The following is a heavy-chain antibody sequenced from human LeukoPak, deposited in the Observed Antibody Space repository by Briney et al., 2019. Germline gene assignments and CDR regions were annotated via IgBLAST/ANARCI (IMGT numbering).Heavy chain of an antibody. V-gene: IGHV3-48*02. CDR1: GFTFSSYS. Sequence: PGGSLRLSCAASGFTFSSYSMNWVRQAPGKGLEWVSYISSSSSTIYYADSVKGRFTISRDNAKNSLYLQMNSLRDEDTAVYYCARVPPLRYSPYGMDVWGRGTTVTVSS. CDR2: ISSSSSTI. J-gene: IGHJ6*02. CDR3: ARVPPLRYSPYGMDV. D-gene: IGHD3-9*01.